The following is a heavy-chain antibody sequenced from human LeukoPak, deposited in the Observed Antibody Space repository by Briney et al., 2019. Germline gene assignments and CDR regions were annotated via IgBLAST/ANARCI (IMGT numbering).Heavy chain of an antibody. V-gene: IGHV3-9*01. CDR2: INWNSSRI. D-gene: IGHD2/OR15-2a*01. J-gene: IGHJ4*02. CDR3: SKDILD. Sequence: GGSLRLSCAASGFTFDDYAMHWVRQTPGKGLEWVSGINWNSSRIGYADSVKGRFTISRDNAKNSLYLQMNSLRAEDTALYYCSKDILDWGQGTLVTVSS. CDR1: GFTFDDYA.